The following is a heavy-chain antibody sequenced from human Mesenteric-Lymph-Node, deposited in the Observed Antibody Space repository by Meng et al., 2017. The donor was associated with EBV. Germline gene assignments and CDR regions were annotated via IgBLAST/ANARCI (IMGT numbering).Heavy chain of an antibody. J-gene: IGHJ4*02. V-gene: IGHV4-34*01. CDR2: IDHSGSN. Sequence: VQLQPWGAGVLKPSETLSLTCAVYGGSFNDYSWTWIRQPPGKGLEWIGEIDHSGSNNYNPSLKSRVTMAVDTSKNQFSLKLASVTAADTAVYYCARVDYTKSLPFDYWGRGTLVTVSS. CDR3: ARVDYTKSLPFDY. D-gene: IGHD2-2*02. CDR1: GGSFNDYS.